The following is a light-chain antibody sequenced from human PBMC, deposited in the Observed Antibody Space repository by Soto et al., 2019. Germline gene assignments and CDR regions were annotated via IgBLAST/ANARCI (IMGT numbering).Light chain of an antibody. V-gene: IGKV3-20*01. J-gene: IGKJ5*01. CDR3: QQYGSSPLIT. Sequence: EIVLTQSPGTLSLSPGERATLSCRASQSVSSNYLAWYQQKPGQAPRLLIYIASNRPTGIPDRFSGSGSGTDFTLTISRLEPEDFAVYYCQQYGSSPLITFGQGTRLEIK. CDR2: IAS. CDR1: QSVSSNY.